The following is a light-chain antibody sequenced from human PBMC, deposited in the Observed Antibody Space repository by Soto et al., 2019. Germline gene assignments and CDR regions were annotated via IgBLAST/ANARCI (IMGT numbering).Light chain of an antibody. CDR3: QEYDNWPLWT. Sequence: EIVLTQSPATLSLSPGERATLSCRASQSVSSYLAWYQQKPGQAPRLLIYDASNRATGIPARFSGSGSGTDFTLTISSLEPEDFALYYCQEYDNWPLWTFGQGTKVDIK. CDR1: QSVSSY. J-gene: IGKJ1*01. V-gene: IGKV3-11*01. CDR2: DAS.